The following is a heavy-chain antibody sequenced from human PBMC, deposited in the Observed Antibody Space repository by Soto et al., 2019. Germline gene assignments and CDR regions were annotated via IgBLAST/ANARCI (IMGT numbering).Heavy chain of an antibody. Sequence: GGSLRLSCAASGFTFSNYAMNWVRQAPGKGLGWVSGISGGSGDSTFYADSVKGRFTISRDNSKNTLHLQMNSLRTEDTAVYYCAKNQPSWATRAAFDYWGQGTLVTVPQ. J-gene: IGHJ4*02. D-gene: IGHD2-2*01. CDR1: GFTFSNYA. CDR2: ISGGSGDST. V-gene: IGHV3-23*01. CDR3: AKNQPSWATRAAFDY.